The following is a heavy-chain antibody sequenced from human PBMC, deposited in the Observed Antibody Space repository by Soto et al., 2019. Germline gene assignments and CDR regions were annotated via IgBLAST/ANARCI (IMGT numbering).Heavy chain of an antibody. CDR2: IIPYYNTL. D-gene: IGHD6-13*01. V-gene: IGHV1-69*01. CDR3: ASGASRWYPYCFDA. J-gene: IGHJ4*02. Sequence: QAQVVQSGAEVRKPGSSVKLSCKASEGTFNSYAIAWVRQAPGQGLEWMGGIIPYYNTLNYAQKFQDRVTITADDSTNTVYMELSSLRADATAVYFCASGASRWYPYCFDAWAQGTLVTVSP. CDR1: EGTFNSYA.